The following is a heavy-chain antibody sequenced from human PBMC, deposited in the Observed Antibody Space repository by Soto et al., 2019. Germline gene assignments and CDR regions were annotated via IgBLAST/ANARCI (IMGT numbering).Heavy chain of an antibody. D-gene: IGHD2-21*02. V-gene: IGHV1-69*01. CDR1: GATFSTTG. J-gene: IGHJ5*01. Sequence: QVQLVQSGAEVRKPGSSLRVSCKSSGATFSTTGISWVRQAPGQGLEWMGGIIPLFGTPKYARKFQGRVSLTAYESTNTVSMELNSLRPDDAGVYYCARASPVICGGDPCYRLDSSFDSWGQGSLVIVSS. CDR2: IIPLFGTP. CDR3: ARASPVICGGDPCYRLDSSFDS.